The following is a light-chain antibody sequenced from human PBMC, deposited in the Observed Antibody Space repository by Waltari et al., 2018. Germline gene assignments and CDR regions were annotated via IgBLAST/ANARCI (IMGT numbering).Light chain of an antibody. V-gene: IGKV1-39*01. Sequence: DIQMTQSPSSLSASVGDRVTITCRASQNINIFLSWYQKRPWRAPRLLIYAASSLHSGVPSRFSGSGSGTDFTLTIASLQPEDFATYYCQQSDTFFALTFGGGTKVEI. J-gene: IGKJ4*01. CDR3: QQSDTFFALT. CDR2: AAS. CDR1: QNINIF.